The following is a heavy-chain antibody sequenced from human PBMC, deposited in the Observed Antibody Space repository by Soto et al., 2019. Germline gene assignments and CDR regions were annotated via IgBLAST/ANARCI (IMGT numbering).Heavy chain of an antibody. V-gene: IGHV3-11*05. CDR3: ARDRGAVTGQYFDY. J-gene: IGHJ4*02. Sequence: QVQLEESGGGLVKPGGSLRLSCAASGFTFSAVYMSWIRQAPNKGLEYISYISSRGTSANYADSVKGRFTIYRDNAKNSLYLQMNSLRAEDTAVYYCARDRGAVTGQYFDYWGQGALVTVSS. CDR1: GFTFSAVY. CDR2: ISSRGTSA. D-gene: IGHD6-19*01.